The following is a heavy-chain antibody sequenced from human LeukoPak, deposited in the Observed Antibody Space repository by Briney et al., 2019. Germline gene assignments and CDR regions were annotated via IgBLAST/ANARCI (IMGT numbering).Heavy chain of an antibody. CDR2: IYAGGRT. CDR1: GFSFSSYA. CDR3: AGRGAAANDY. V-gene: IGHV3-53*01. D-gene: IGHD6-13*01. Sequence: GGSLRLSCAASGFSFSSYAMSWVRQAPGKGLEWVSIIYAGGRTYYADSVKGRFIISRDSSKNTLYLQMNSLRTEDTAVYYCAGRGAAANDYWGQGTLVTVSS. J-gene: IGHJ4*02.